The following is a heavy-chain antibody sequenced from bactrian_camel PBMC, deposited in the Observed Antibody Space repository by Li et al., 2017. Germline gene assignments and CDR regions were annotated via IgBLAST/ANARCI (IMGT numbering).Heavy chain of an antibody. D-gene: IGHD5*01. J-gene: IGHJ6*01. CDR3: AAATVGWNLGLREGEYGY. Sequence: VQLVESGGGLVQPGESLRLSCAASGFIFRDHYMNWVRQAPRKGLEWVSGISSGGGTTNYGDSVKGRFTISRDNAKNMVYLHLNSLVPDYTAMYFCAAATVGWNLGLREGEYGYWGQGTQVTV. V-gene: IGHV3S40*01. CDR1: GFIFRDHY. CDR2: ISSGGGTT.